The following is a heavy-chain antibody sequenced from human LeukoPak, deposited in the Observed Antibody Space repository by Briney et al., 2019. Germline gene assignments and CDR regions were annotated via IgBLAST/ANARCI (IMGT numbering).Heavy chain of an antibody. CDR1: GFTFSSYG. V-gene: IGHV3-30*02. CDR2: IRYDGSNK. D-gene: IGHD3-22*01. Sequence: GGSLRLSCAASGFTFSSYGMLWDRQAPGKGLEWVAFIRYDGSNKYYADPVKGRFTISRDNSKNTLYLQMNSLRSEDTAVYYCATVGGYYDSSGYLNWGQGTLVTVSS. J-gene: IGHJ4*02. CDR3: ATVGGYYDSSGYLN.